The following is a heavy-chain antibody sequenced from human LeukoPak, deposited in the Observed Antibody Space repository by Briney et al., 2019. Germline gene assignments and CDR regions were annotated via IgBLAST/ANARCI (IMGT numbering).Heavy chain of an antibody. J-gene: IGHJ4*02. Sequence: PGGSLRLPCAASGFDFNNYAMSWVRQGPGKRLEWVSAMSGSGYHTYYADSDKTYYADSVKGRFTISRDNSKSTVYLHMNNLRLEDTAIYYCAKGAAIDHWGQGTLVTVSS. CDR2: MSGSGYHTYYADSDKT. V-gene: IGHV3-23*01. CDR3: AKGAAIDH. CDR1: GFDFNNYA.